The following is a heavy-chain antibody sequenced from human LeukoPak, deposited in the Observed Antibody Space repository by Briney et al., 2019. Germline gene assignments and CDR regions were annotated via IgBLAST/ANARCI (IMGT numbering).Heavy chain of an antibody. J-gene: IGHJ4*02. V-gene: IGHV3-23*01. Sequence: PGGSLRLSCAASGFTFSSYAMSWVRQAPGKGLEWVSAISGSGGSTYYADSVKGRFTISRDNSKNTLYLQMNSLRAEDTAVYYCATLLVVPAAKGPYFDYWGQGTLVTASS. CDR3: ATLLVVPAAKGPYFDY. D-gene: IGHD2-2*01. CDR1: GFTFSSYA. CDR2: ISGSGGST.